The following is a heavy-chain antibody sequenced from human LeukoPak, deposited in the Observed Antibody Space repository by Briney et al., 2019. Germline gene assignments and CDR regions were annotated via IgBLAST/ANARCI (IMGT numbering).Heavy chain of an antibody. V-gene: IGHV3-33*01. CDR3: ARDLVRGVIIYYFDY. CDR1: GFTFSSYG. CDR2: IWYDGSNK. D-gene: IGHD3-10*01. Sequence: PGGSLRLSCAASGFTFSSYGMHWVHQAPGKGLEWVAVIWYDGSNKYYADSVKGRFTISRDNSKNTLYLQMNSLRAEDTAVYYCARDLVRGVIIYYFDYWGQGTLVTVSS. J-gene: IGHJ4*02.